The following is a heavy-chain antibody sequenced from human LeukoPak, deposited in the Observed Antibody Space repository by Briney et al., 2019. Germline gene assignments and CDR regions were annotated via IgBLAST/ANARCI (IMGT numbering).Heavy chain of an antibody. Sequence: ASVKVSCKASGYTFTGYYMHWLRQAPGEGLEWMGWISAYKGNTNYAQKLQGRVSVTTDTSTSTAYMELRSLRSDDTAVYYCARDLGAAPPDYWGQGTLVTVSS. D-gene: IGHD6-13*01. CDR2: ISAYKGNT. V-gene: IGHV1-18*04. J-gene: IGHJ4*02. CDR1: GYTFTGYY. CDR3: ARDLGAAPPDY.